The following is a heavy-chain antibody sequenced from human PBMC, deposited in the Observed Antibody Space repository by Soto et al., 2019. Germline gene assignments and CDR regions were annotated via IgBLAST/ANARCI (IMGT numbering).Heavy chain of an antibody. Sequence: ASVKVSCKASGYTFTTCDISWVRQAPGQGLELMGRISTYNGNTNYPQSLQGRLTMTPDTSTTTAYMELRSLRSDDTAVYYCARDPYHVLMVNAPNLYGMDVWGQGTLVTVSS. D-gene: IGHD2-8*01. CDR3: ARDPYHVLMVNAPNLYGMDV. CDR2: ISTYNGNT. J-gene: IGHJ6*02. V-gene: IGHV1-18*01. CDR1: GYTFTTCD.